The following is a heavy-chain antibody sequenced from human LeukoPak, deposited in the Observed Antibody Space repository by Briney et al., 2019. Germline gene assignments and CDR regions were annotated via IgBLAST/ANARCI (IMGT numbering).Heavy chain of an antibody. D-gene: IGHD6-13*01. CDR3: ARDQGSSWYWYFQH. CDR1: GFTFSNYA. Sequence: PGGSLRLSCAASGFTFSNYAMNWVRQAPGKGLEWVSAISGSGGSTYYADSVRGRFTISRDNSKNTLYLQMNSLRAEDTAVYYCARDQGSSWYWYFQHWGQGTLVTVSS. V-gene: IGHV3-23*01. CDR2: ISGSGGST. J-gene: IGHJ1*01.